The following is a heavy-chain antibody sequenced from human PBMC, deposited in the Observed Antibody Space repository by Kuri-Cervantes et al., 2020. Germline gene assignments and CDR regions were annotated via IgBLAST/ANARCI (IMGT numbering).Heavy chain of an antibody. Sequence: SETLSLTCAVYGGSFSGYYWSWIRQPPGKGLEWIGEINHSGSTNYNPSLKSRVTISVDTSRNQFSLKLSSVTAADTAVYYCARRGGVAAAGKFFDYWGQGTLVTVSS. CDR3: ARRGGVAAAGKFFDY. D-gene: IGHD6-13*01. CDR2: INHSGST. V-gene: IGHV4-34*01. CDR1: GGSFSGYY. J-gene: IGHJ4*02.